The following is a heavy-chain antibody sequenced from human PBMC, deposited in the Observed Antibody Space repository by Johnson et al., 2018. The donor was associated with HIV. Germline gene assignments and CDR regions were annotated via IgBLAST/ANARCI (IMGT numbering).Heavy chain of an antibody. J-gene: IGHJ3*02. CDR3: AKDIRADWTDAFDI. D-gene: IGHD3/OR15-3a*01. CDR1: GFTFSSYG. CDR2: IRYDGSNK. V-gene: IGHV3-30*02. Sequence: QVQLVESGGGLVQPGGSLRLSCAASGFTFSSYGMHWVRQAPGKGLEWVAFIRYDGSNKYYADSVKGRFTISRDNAKNSLYLQMNSLRAEDTALYYCAKDIRADWTDAFDIWGQGTMVTVSS.